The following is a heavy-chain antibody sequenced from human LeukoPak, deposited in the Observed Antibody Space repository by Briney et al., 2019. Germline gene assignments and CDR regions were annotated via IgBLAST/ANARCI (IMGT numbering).Heavy chain of an antibody. D-gene: IGHD5-12*01. J-gene: IGHJ6*02. Sequence: PSETLSLTCAVYGGSFSGYYWSWIRQPPGKGLEWIGEINHSGSTNYNPSPKSLVTISVDTSKNQFSLKLSSVTAADTAVYYCARGLDSGYDFWYDYYGMDVWGQGTTVTVSS. CDR1: GGSFSGYY. V-gene: IGHV4-34*01. CDR3: ARGLDSGYDFWYDYYGMDV. CDR2: INHSGST.